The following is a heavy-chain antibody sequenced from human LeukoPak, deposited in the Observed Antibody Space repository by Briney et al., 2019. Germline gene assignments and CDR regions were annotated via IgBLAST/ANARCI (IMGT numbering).Heavy chain of an antibody. J-gene: IGHJ4*02. D-gene: IGHD1-26*01. CDR1: GFTVSSNY. Sequence: PGGSLRLSCAASGFTVSSNYMSWVRQAPGKGLEWVSVIYSGGSTYYADSVKGRFTISRDNSKNTLYFQMNSLRAEDTAVYYCARVSGSYYTEIDYWGQGTLVTVSS. CDR2: IYSGGST. V-gene: IGHV3-53*01. CDR3: ARVSGSYYTEIDY.